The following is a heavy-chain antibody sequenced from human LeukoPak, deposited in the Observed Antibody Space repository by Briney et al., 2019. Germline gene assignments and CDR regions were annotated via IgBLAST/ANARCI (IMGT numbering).Heavy chain of an antibody. CDR2: MNPNSGNT. Sequence: ASVKVSCKASGYTFTSYDINWVRQATGEGLEWMGWMNPNSGNTGYAQKFQGRVTMTRNTSISTAYMELSSLRSEDTAVYYCASGNLWLQGIEENWGQGTLVTVSS. CDR3: ASGNLWLQGIEEN. CDR1: GYTFTSYD. J-gene: IGHJ4*02. V-gene: IGHV1-8*01. D-gene: IGHD5-18*01.